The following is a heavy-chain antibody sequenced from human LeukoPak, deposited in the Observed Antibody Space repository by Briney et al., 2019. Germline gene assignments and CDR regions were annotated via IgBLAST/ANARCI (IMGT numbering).Heavy chain of an antibody. CDR3: ARGKYYYDSSGYLPLDY. CDR2: IYHSGST. V-gene: IGHV4-38-2*01. D-gene: IGHD3-22*01. CDR1: GYSISSGYY. J-gene: IGHJ4*02. Sequence: SETLPLTCAVSGYSISSGYYWGWIRQPPGKGLEWIGSIYHSGSTYYNPSLKSRVTISVDTSKNQFSLKLSSVTAADTAVYYCARGKYYYDSSGYLPLDYWGQGTLVTVSS.